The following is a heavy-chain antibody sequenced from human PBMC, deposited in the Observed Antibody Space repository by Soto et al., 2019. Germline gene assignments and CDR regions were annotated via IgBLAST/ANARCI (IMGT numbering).Heavy chain of an antibody. CDR1: GFNVSSNY. CDR2: IYSGGIT. V-gene: IGHV3-66*01. Sequence: EVELVESGGGLVQPGGSLRLSCAASGFNVSSNYMSWVRQTPGKGLEWVSLIYSGGITYYADSVKGRFNISRDNSKNTLYLQMNGLRAEDTAVYHCARGTCSRTSCFFDYWGQGTLVTVSS. J-gene: IGHJ4*02. CDR3: ARGTCSRTSCFFDY. D-gene: IGHD2-2*01.